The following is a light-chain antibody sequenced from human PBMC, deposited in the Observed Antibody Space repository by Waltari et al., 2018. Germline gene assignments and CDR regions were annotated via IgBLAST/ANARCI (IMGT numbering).Light chain of an antibody. CDR2: KAS. CDR1: QSIGNW. J-gene: IGKJ2*01. V-gene: IGKV1-5*03. Sequence: DIQMTQSPSTLSASVGDRVTITCRASQSIGNWLAWYQQKLGKAPKLLIYKASSLESGVPSRFSGSGSGTEFTLTISSLQPDYFATYYCQQYNSYSSFGQGTKLEIK. CDR3: QQYNSYSS.